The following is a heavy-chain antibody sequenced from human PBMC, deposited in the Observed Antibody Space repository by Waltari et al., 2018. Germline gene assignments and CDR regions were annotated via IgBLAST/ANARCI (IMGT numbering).Heavy chain of an antibody. D-gene: IGHD2-2*01. J-gene: IGHJ5*02. Sequence: QVQLVESGGGVVQPGGSLRLSCAASGFTFSSYGMHWVRQAPGKGLEWVAFIRYDGSNKYYADSVKGRFTISRDNSKNTLYLQMNSLRAEDTAVYYCASKQIIVVVPAAISPWGQGTLVTVSS. CDR3: ASKQIIVVVPAAISP. V-gene: IGHV3-30*02. CDR2: IRYDGSNK. CDR1: GFTFSSYG.